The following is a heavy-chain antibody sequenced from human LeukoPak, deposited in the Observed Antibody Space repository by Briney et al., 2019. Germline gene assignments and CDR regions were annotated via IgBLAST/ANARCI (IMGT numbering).Heavy chain of an antibody. Sequence: PSETLSLTCTVSGGSISSYYWSWIRQPPGKGLEWIGYIYYSGSTNYNPSLKSRVTISVDTSKNQFSLKLSSVTAADTAVYYCARGQWLDHFDYWGQGTLVTVSA. CDR3: ARGQWLDHFDY. CDR1: GGSISSYY. CDR2: IYYSGST. V-gene: IGHV4-59*01. J-gene: IGHJ4*02. D-gene: IGHD6-19*01.